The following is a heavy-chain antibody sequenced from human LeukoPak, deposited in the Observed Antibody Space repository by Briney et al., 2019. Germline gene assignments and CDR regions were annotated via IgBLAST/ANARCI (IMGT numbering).Heavy chain of an antibody. V-gene: IGHV3-11*06. J-gene: IGHJ4*02. D-gene: IGHD6-13*01. CDR2: ISGNSGDT. CDR3: GRGGKVEQLVLAR. Sequence: GGSLRLSRAASGFTFSDSYMTWVRQAPGKGLEWLSYISGNSGDTNYADSVKGRFTISRDNAKNTLYLQMNSLRAEDTAVYYCGRGGKVEQLVLARWGQGSLVTVSS. CDR1: GFTFSDSY.